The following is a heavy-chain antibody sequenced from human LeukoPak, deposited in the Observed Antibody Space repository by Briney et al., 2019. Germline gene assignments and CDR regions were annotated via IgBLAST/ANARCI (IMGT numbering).Heavy chain of an antibody. V-gene: IGHV4-34*01. J-gene: IGHJ4*02. CDR2: INHSGTT. CDR1: GGSFSGYY. Sequence: SETLSLTCAVYGGSFSGYYWSWIRQPPGKGLEWIGEINHSGTTNYNPSLKSRVTISVDTSKNQFSLKLSSVTAADTAVYYCSRERVLRYWGQGTLVTVSS. CDR3: SRERVLRY.